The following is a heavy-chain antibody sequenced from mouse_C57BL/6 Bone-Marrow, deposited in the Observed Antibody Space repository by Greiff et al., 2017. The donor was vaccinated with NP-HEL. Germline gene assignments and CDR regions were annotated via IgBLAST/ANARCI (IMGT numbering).Heavy chain of an antibody. CDR3: TRDGGNRYGNYGFAY. D-gene: IGHD2-10*02. CDR1: GFTFSSYA. CDR2: ISSGGDYI. J-gene: IGHJ3*01. Sequence: EVQLVESGEGLVKPGGSLKLSCAASGFTFSSYAMSWVRQTPEKRLEWVAYISSGGDYIYYADTVKGRFTISRDNARNTLYLQMSSLKSEDTAMYYCTRDGGNRYGNYGFAYWGQGTLVTVSA. V-gene: IGHV5-9-1*02.